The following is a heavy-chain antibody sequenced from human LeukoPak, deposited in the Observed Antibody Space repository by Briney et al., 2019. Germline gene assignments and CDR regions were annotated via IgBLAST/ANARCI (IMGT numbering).Heavy chain of an antibody. D-gene: IGHD3-3*01. Sequence: ASVKVSCKASGYTFTGYYMHWVRQAPGQGLEWMGWINPNSGGTNYAQKFQGRVTITRNTSISTAYMELSSLRSEDTAVYYCARASYYDFWSGYYYYYYMDVWGKGTTVTVSS. V-gene: IGHV1-2*02. J-gene: IGHJ6*03. CDR2: INPNSGGT. CDR1: GYTFTGYY. CDR3: ARASYYDFWSGYYYYYYMDV.